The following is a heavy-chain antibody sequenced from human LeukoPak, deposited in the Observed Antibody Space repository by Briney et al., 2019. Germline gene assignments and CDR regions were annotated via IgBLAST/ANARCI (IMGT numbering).Heavy chain of an antibody. V-gene: IGHV3-21*01. CDR2: ISTSSSHM. D-gene: IGHD3-10*01. Sequence: NAGGSLRLSCAASGFTFKIYSMNWVRQAPGKGLEWVSSISTSSSHMYYADSVKGRFTISRDNAKNSLYLQMNTLRAEDTAVYYCARDDTSAHFFDYWGQGTLVTVFS. CDR3: ARDDTSAHFFDY. J-gene: IGHJ4*02. CDR1: GFTFKIYS.